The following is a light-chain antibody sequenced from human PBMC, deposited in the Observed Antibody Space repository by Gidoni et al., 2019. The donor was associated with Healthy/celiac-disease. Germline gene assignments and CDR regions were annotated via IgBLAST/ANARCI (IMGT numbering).Light chain of an antibody. CDR3: QQYDNLPYT. CDR1: QDISNY. J-gene: IGKJ2*01. CDR2: DAS. V-gene: IGKV1-33*01. Sequence: IQMTQSPSSLSASVGDRVTITCQASQDISNYLNWYQQKPGKAPKLLIYDASNLETGVPSRFSGSGSGTDCTFTISSLQTEDIATYYCQQYDNLPYTFGQGTKLEIK.